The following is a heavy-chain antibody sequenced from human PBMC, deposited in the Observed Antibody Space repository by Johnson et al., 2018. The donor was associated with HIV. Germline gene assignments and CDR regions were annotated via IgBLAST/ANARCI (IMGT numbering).Heavy chain of an antibody. CDR1: GLTFSSFA. V-gene: IGHV3-23*04. CDR3: AKDRYGGSYPDAFDI. J-gene: IGHJ3*02. D-gene: IGHD1-26*01. Sequence: VQLVESGGGLVQPGGSLRLSCAASGLTFSSFAMNWVRQAPGTGLEWVSAISSSGGGTYYADSVQGRFTISRDNSKNTLFLQMNSLRPEDTSVYYCAKDRYGGSYPDAFDIWGQGTMVTVSS. CDR2: ISSSGGGT.